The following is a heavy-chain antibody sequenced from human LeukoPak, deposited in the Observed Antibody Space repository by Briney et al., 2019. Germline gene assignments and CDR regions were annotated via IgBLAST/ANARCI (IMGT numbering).Heavy chain of an antibody. CDR2: IYYSGST. V-gene: IGHV4-31*11. CDR3: AREGRYYDSSGYYLCSFDY. J-gene: IGHJ4*02. Sequence: SQTLSLTCAVSGGSIISGGYYWSWIRQHPGKGLEWIGYIYYSGSTYYNPSLKSRVTISVDTSKNQFSLKLSSVTAADTAVYYCAREGRYYDSSGYYLCSFDYWGQGTLVTVSS. D-gene: IGHD3-22*01. CDR1: GGSIISGGYY.